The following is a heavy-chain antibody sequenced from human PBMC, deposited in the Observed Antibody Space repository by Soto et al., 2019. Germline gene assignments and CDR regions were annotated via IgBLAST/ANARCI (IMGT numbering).Heavy chain of an antibody. D-gene: IGHD4-17*01. Sequence: ASVKVSCKASGYTFTSYYMHWVRQAPGQGLEWMGIINPSGGSTGYAQKFQGRVTMTRDTSTSTVYMELSSLRSEDTAVYYCAGGGRVTTNPHYYYYGMDVWGQGTTVTVSS. CDR3: AGGGRVTTNPHYYYYGMDV. J-gene: IGHJ6*02. V-gene: IGHV1-46*01. CDR1: GYTFTSYY. CDR2: INPSGGST.